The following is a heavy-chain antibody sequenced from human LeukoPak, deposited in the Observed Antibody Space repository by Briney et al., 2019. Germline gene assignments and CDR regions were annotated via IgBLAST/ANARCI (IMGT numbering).Heavy chain of an antibody. CDR1: GFTFSSYG. D-gene: IGHD3-16*01. CDR2: IRYDGSNK. CDR3: AKDPQGFATNFDY. Sequence: GGSLRLSCAASGFTFSSYGMHWVRQAPGKGLEWVAFIRYDGSNKHYADSVKGRFTISRDNSKNTLYLQMNSLRAEDTAVYYCAKDPQGFATNFDYWGQGTLVTVSS. V-gene: IGHV3-30*02. J-gene: IGHJ4*02.